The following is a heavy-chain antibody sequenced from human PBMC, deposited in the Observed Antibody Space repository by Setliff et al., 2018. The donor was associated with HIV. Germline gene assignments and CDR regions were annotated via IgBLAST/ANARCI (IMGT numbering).Heavy chain of an antibody. V-gene: IGHV3-33*08. CDR1: GFTFSSYG. CDR2: IWYDGSNK. D-gene: IGHD3-10*01. Sequence: GGSLRLSCAASGFTFSSYGMHWVRQAPGKGLEWVAVIWYDGSNKYYADSVKGRFTISRDNSKNTLYLQMNSLRAEDTAVYYCARGEYYYGSGTYYHVGSFDYWGQGALVTVSS. J-gene: IGHJ4*02. CDR3: ARGEYYYGSGTYYHVGSFDY.